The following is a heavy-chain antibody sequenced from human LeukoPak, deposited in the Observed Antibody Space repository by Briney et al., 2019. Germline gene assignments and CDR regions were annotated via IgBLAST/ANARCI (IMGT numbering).Heavy chain of an antibody. J-gene: IGHJ4*02. V-gene: IGHV4-59*01. Sequence: SQTLSLTCSLFGGSINSYYSSCIWQPPRKGPEMIGYVFFTGGATYKPSLTSRDTISVYMAKSPVSLKVSPLTAPQTAVYYCARRHTSGWSNDYWGQGTMVTVSS. CDR1: GGSINSYY. D-gene: IGHD6-19*01. CDR3: ARRHTSGWSNDY. CDR2: VFFTGGA.